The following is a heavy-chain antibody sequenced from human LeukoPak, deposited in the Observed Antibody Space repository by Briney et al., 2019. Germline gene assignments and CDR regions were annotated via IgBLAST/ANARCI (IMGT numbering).Heavy chain of an antibody. CDR1: GFTFSSYA. Sequence: GGSLRLSCAASGFTFSSYAMGWVRQAPGKGLEWVSTINNSGGRTYYADSVKGRFTISRDNSRNTLYLQMNTLSIEDTAVYYCARSVVVIPQFDYWGQGILVTVSS. J-gene: IGHJ4*02. V-gene: IGHV3-23*01. CDR3: ARSVVVIPQFDY. D-gene: IGHD2-21*01. CDR2: INNSGGRT.